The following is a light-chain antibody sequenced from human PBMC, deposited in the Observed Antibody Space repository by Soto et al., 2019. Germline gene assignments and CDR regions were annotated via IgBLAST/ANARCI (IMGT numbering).Light chain of an antibody. V-gene: IGLV2-8*01. Sequence: QSALTQPPSASGSPGQSVTISCTGTSSDIGGYNFVSWYQQHPGKAPKLMIDEVNKRPSGVPGRFSGSKSGNTASLTVSGLQAEDEADYYCSSYADTNNLVFGGGTQLTVL. J-gene: IGLJ2*01. CDR3: SSYADTNNLV. CDR1: SSDIGGYNF. CDR2: EVN.